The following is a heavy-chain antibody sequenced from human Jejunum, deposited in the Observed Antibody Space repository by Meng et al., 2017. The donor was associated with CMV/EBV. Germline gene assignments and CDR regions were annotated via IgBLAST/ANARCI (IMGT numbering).Heavy chain of an antibody. V-gene: IGHV4-30-4*01. D-gene: IGHD6-19*01. CDR3: ARGYSSGWNYFHY. CDR2: IDNRGST. J-gene: IGHJ4*02. Sequence: LQESCPGLVRPSQTLYPTCTASGASISSGDFCWSWIRQPTGKSLEYIGYIDNRGSTYYNPSLKSRVTMSMDTSKNQFSLKLTSVTAADTAVYYCARGYSSGWNYFHYWGQGTLVTVSS. CDR1: GASISSGDFC.